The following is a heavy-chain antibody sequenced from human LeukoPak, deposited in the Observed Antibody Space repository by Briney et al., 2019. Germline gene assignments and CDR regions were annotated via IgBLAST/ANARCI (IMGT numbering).Heavy chain of an antibody. Sequence: GGSLRLSCAASGFTFSSCSMNWVRQAPGKGLVWVSRIASDGSSTTYADSVKGRFSISRDNAKNTLYLQMNSLRVEDTAVYYCVRGRPHGNDYWGQGTLVTVSS. D-gene: IGHD4-23*01. CDR2: IASDGSST. CDR3: VRGRPHGNDY. J-gene: IGHJ4*02. CDR1: GFTFSSCS. V-gene: IGHV3-74*01.